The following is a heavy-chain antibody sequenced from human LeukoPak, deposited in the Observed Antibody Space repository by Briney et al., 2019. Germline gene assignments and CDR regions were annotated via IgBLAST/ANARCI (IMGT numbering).Heavy chain of an antibody. CDR1: GFTFSSYA. CDR2: ISGSGGST. J-gene: IGHJ4*02. V-gene: IGHV3-23*01. D-gene: IGHD2-2*01. Sequence: GGSLRLSCAASGFTFSSYAMSWVRQAPGKGLEWVSAISGSGGSTYYADSVKGRFTISRDNSKNTLYLQMNSLRAEVTAVYYCAKLKVLVVPAATDYWGQGTLVTVSS. CDR3: AKLKVLVVPAATDY.